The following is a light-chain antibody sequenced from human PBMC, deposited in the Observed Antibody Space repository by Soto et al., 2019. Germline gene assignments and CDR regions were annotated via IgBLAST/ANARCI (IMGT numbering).Light chain of an antibody. V-gene: IGLV2-8*01. J-gene: IGLJ2*01. CDR3: SSFAGNNNLV. Sequence: QSALTQPPSASGSPGQSVTISCTGTSSDVGGYNYVSWYQQHPGKAPKLMISEVNKRPSGVPDRFSGSKSGNTASLTVSGLQDEDEADYYCSSFAGNNNLVFGGGTKLTVL. CDR1: SSDVGGYNY. CDR2: EVN.